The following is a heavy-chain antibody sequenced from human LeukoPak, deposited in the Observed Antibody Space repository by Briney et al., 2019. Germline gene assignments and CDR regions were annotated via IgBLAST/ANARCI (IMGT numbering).Heavy chain of an antibody. D-gene: IGHD3-9*01. Sequence: ASVKVSCKTSGYNFTNYYMHWVRQAPGHGLEWMGIMNPSGDTTTYAEKFQGRVTVTRDTSTSTVYMELSSLRSEDTAVYYCARGGALRYFEWFSAYWGQGTLVTVSS. CDR2: MNPSGDTT. CDR3: ARGGALRYFEWFSAY. V-gene: IGHV1-46*01. J-gene: IGHJ4*02. CDR1: GYNFTNYY.